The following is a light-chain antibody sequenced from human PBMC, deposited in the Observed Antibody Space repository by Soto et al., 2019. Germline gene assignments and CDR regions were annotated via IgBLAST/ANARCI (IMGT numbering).Light chain of an antibody. V-gene: IGKV3-20*01. CDR3: QQDDCSPLK. CDR1: QSVSSSF. CDR2: GAS. J-gene: IGKJ1*01. Sequence: EIVLTQSPGTLSLSPGERATLSCRASQSVSSSFLAWYQQKPGQAPRLLIYGASSRATGIPDRFSGSGSGTDFTLTISRLEPEDFAVDYWQQDDCSPLKFGQGTQVEIK.